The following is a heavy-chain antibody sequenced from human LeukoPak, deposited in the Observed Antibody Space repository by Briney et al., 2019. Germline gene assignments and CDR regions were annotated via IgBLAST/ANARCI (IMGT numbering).Heavy chain of an antibody. Sequence: GGSLRLSCAVSGINFRGYWMAWVRHAPGKGLEWVANMKQDGSEKYYVDSVKGRFTISRDNAKNSLYLEMNSLRVEDTAVYYCARDLGHTGYDLYDYWGQGTLVTVSS. V-gene: IGHV3-7*01. J-gene: IGHJ4*02. CDR2: MKQDGSEK. CDR3: ARDLGHTGYDLYDY. D-gene: IGHD5-12*01. CDR1: GINFRGYW.